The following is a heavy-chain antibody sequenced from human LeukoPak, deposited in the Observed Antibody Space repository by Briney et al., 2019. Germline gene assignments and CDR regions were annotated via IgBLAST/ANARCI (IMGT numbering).Heavy chain of an antibody. J-gene: IGHJ4*02. V-gene: IGHV4-39*07. CDR2: IYYSGST. Sequence: SETLSLTCTVSGGSISSSSYYWGWIRQPPGKGLEWIGSIYYSGSTYYNPSLKSRVTISVDTSKNQFSLKLSSVTAADTAVYYCAGASYDSSGVHWGQGTLVTVSS. CDR3: AGASYDSSGVH. CDR1: GGSISSSSYY. D-gene: IGHD3-22*01.